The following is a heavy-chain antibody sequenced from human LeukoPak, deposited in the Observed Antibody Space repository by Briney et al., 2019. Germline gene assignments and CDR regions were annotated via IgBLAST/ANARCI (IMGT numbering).Heavy chain of an antibody. Sequence: ASVKVSCKASGYNFVGYYLHWVRQAPGQGLEWMAWIDPYTGNTHYAQKFQGRITVTRDTSLSTTYMELNWLTSDDTALYYCARVYSASEHWGQGTLVTVSS. D-gene: IGHD5-12*01. J-gene: IGHJ1*01. V-gene: IGHV1-2*02. CDR1: GYNFVGYY. CDR2: IDPYTGNT. CDR3: ARVYSASEH.